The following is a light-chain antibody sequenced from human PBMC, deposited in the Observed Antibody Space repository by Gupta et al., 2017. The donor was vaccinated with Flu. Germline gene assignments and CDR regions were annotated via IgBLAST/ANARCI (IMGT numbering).Light chain of an antibody. CDR2: VAT. Sequence: EIVMTQSPAPLSVSPGERVTLSCRASQSVIKNLAWYQQKPGQDPRQLICVATTRDTGIVARFSGSGGGREVTLTNTSRQEEDVAGYYCQQHKNCPSITFGRGTKVEIK. V-gene: IGKV3-15*01. J-gene: IGKJ4*01. CDR3: QQHKNCPSIT. CDR1: QSVIKN.